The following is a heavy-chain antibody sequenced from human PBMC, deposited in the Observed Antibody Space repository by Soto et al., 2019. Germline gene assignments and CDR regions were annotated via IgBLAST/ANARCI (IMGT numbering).Heavy chain of an antibody. J-gene: IGHJ6*02. CDR3: ARGGYPGDCIRTSCQDDFYYAMDV. CDR1: GGSISSNGYS. CDR2: MFHSGST. D-gene: IGHD2-2*03. V-gene: IGHV4-30-2*01. Sequence: QLQLQESGSGLVKPSQTLSLTCAVSGGSISSNGYSWNWIRQPPGRGLEWIGYMFHSGSTYYNPSLKSRVTISVDRSKNQCSLRLSSVTAADTAVYYCARGGYPGDCIRTSCQDDFYYAMDVWGQGTTVTVSS.